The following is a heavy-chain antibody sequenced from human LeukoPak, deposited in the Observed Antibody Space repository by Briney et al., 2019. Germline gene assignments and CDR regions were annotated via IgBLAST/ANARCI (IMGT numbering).Heavy chain of an antibody. J-gene: IGHJ5*02. D-gene: IGHD3-16*01. CDR3: AGGPYTNL. Sequence: GGSLRLSCAASGFTFSNAWMRWVRQAPGKGLEWVGRINTKSDGETTDYAAPVKGRFTISRDDSKDTLFLQMNSLKPEDTAIYFLAGGPYTNLWGQGTLVTVSS. V-gene: IGHV3-15*01. CDR2: INTKSDGETT. CDR1: GFTFSNAW.